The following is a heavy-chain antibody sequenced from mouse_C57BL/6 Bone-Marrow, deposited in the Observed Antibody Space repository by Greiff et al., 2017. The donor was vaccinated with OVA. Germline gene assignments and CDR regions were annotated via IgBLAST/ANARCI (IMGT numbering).Heavy chain of an antibody. D-gene: IGHD2-1*01. CDR1: GFNIKNTS. Sequence: VQLQQSVAELVRPGASVKLSCTASGFNIKNTSMPWVKQRPEQGLEWIGRIDPANGNPKYAPKFQGKATITADPSSNTAYLQLSGLTSEDTAIYYGASVIYPRRVYFDYWGKGTTLTVSS. CDR3: ASVIYPRRVYFDY. CDR2: IDPANGNP. J-gene: IGHJ2*01. V-gene: IGHV14-3*01.